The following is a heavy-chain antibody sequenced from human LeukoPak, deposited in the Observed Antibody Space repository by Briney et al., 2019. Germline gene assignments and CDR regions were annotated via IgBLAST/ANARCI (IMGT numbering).Heavy chain of an antibody. CDR1: GYTFTSYG. CDR2: ISAYNGNT. J-gene: IGHJ6*02. D-gene: IGHD2-2*01. CDR3: ARDIVEVPAATFSSGWYSYYYGMDV. Sequence: ASVKVSCKASGYTFTSYGISWVRQAPGQGLEWMGWISAYNGNTNYAQKLQGRVTMTTDTSTSTAYMELRSLRSDDTAVYYCARDIVEVPAATFSSGWYSYYYGMDVWGQGTTVTVSS. V-gene: IGHV1-18*01.